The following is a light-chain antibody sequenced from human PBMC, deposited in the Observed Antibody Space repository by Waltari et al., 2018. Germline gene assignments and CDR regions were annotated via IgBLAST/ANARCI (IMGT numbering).Light chain of an antibody. CDR2: GAS. CDR3: HQFNNWPQT. Sequence: ETVMTQSPGTLSVSPGERATLSCRASQSVSSNIAWYQQKPGQAPRRLIYGASTRATGIPARFSGGGSGTEFTLTISSLQSEDFAVYYCHQFNNWPQTFGQGTKVEIK. CDR1: QSVSSN. J-gene: IGKJ1*01. V-gene: IGKV3-15*01.